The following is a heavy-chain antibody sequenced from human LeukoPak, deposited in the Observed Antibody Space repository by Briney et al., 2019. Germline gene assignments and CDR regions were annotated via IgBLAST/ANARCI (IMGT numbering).Heavy chain of an antibody. CDR2: IIPMFGTA. CDR1: GGTFSSYA. V-gene: IGHV1-69*13. Sequence: ASVKVSCKASGGTFSSYAITWVRQAPGQGLEWVGGIIPMFGTANYAQKFQGRGTITADESTNTAYMELSSLRSEDTAVYYCARDRGVVVPAYGAFDIWGQGTMVTVSS. CDR3: ARDRGVVVPAYGAFDI. D-gene: IGHD2-2*01. J-gene: IGHJ3*02.